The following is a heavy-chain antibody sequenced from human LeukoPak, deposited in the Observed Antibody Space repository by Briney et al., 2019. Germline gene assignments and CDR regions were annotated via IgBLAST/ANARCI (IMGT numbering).Heavy chain of an antibody. Sequence: PGGSLRLSCAASGFPFSSYSMTWVRQAPGKGLEWVANIKPDGTTKFYVDSVKGRFTISRDNALNSLYLQMNGLRAEDTAIYYCARSIPYGTTWYGRSDYWGQGTLVTVSS. J-gene: IGHJ4*02. D-gene: IGHD6-13*01. CDR3: ARSIPYGTTWYGRSDY. CDR1: GFPFSSYS. CDR2: IKPDGTTK. V-gene: IGHV3-7*03.